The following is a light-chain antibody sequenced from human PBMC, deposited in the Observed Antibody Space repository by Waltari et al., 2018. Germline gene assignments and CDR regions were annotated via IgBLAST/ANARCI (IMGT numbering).Light chain of an antibody. V-gene: IGLV1-40*01. CDR1: TSNLGPRYD. CDR3: QSYDSSLSVLYV. CDR2: VNS. Sequence: QSVLTLPPSVSGAPGHSVTISCTGRTSNLGPRYDVTTDQQRPETAPRLLILVNSNRPSGVPDRFSVSKSGTSASLAITGLQAEDEADYYCQSYDSSLSVLYVFGAGTKVTVL. J-gene: IGLJ1*01.